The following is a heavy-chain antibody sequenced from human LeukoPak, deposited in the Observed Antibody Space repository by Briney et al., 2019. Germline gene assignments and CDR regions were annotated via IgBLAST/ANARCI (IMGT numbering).Heavy chain of an antibody. V-gene: IGHV3-74*01. Sequence: PGGSLRLSCAASGFTVSSNYMSWVRQAPGKGLVWVSRINTDGSSTNYADSVKGRFTISRDNAKNTLYLEMNSLTAEDTAVYYCLRHGSPNYWGQGTLVTVSS. CDR1: GFTVSSNY. CDR3: LRHGSPNY. J-gene: IGHJ4*02. D-gene: IGHD2-2*03. CDR2: INTDGSST.